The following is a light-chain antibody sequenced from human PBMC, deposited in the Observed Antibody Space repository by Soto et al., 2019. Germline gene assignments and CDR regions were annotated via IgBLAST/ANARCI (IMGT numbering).Light chain of an antibody. CDR3: HQYGGSPPFT. V-gene: IGKV3-20*01. CDR2: GTS. Sequence: EIVLTQSPGTLSVSPGERATLSCRAGQTVSSSFLSWYQQKPGQAPRLVISGTSNRATGIPDRFSGSGSGRDFTLTISGLDPEDVAVYYCHQYGGSPPFTFGPGTRVDVK. J-gene: IGKJ3*01. CDR1: QTVSSSF.